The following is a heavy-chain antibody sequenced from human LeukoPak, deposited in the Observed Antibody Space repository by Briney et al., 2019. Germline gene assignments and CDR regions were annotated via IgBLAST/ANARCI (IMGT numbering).Heavy chain of an antibody. CDR1: GASVNSDSYY. J-gene: IGHJ4*02. Sequence: SETLSLTCTVSGASVNSDSYYWSWIRQPPGRGLEWVGHIYNGGSTNYNPSLKSRVTMSVDTSKNHFSVKLSSVTAADTAVYYCARHYRGLDYWGQGTLATVSS. CDR2: IYNGGST. CDR3: ARHYRGLDY. V-gene: IGHV4-61*03. D-gene: IGHD4-23*01.